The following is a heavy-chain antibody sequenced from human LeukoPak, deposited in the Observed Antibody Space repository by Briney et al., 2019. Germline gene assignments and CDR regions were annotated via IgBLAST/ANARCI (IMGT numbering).Heavy chain of an antibody. CDR3: ARRATGDAFDI. V-gene: IGHV3-23*01. J-gene: IGHJ3*02. CDR1: GFTFTSYS. D-gene: IGHD5-12*01. Sequence: GGSLRLSCAASGFTFTSYSMNWVRQAPGKGLEWVSTISGGGGSTYYADSVKGRFTISRDNSKNTLYLQMNSLRAEDTAVYYCARRATGDAFDIWGQGTMVTVSS. CDR2: ISGGGGST.